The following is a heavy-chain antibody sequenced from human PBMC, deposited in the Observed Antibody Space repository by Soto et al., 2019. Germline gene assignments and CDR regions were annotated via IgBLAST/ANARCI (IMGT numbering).Heavy chain of an antibody. V-gene: IGHV3-74*01. CDR3: VKVLARGVGVPRFYFDS. Sequence: GSLRLSCAASGFTFSNSWMHWVRQVSGKGLEWVSRINADGTSTSYADSVKGRFTISRDNAKNTLYLHVNSLRAEDTAVYYCVKVLARGVGVPRFYFDSWGQGALVTVS. CDR1: GFTFSNSW. J-gene: IGHJ4*02. CDR2: INADGTST. D-gene: IGHD2-2*01.